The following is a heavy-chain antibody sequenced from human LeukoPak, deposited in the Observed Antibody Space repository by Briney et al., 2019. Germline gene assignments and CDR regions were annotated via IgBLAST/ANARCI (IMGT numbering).Heavy chain of an antibody. D-gene: IGHD3-22*01. CDR3: ARGLTYYYDSSGYFY. CDR1: GGSISSSSYY. J-gene: IGHJ4*02. V-gene: IGHV4-39*07. Sequence: SETLSLTCTVSGGSISSSSYYWGWIRQPPGKGLEWIGSIYYSGSTYYNPSLKSRVTISVDTSKNQFSLKLSSMTAADTAVYYCARGLTYYYDSSGYFYWGQGTLVTVSS. CDR2: IYYSGST.